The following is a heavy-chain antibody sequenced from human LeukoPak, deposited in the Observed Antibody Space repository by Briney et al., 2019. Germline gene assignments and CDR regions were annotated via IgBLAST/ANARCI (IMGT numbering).Heavy chain of an antibody. CDR1: GFTFSSYS. D-gene: IGHD6-6*01. V-gene: IGHV3-48*02. J-gene: IGHJ4*02. CDR3: ARDNIAARPWDYIDY. CDR2: ISSSSSTI. Sequence: GGSLRLSCAASGFTFSSYSMNWVRQAPGKGLEWVSYISSSSSTIYYADSVKGRFTISRDNAKNSLYLQMNSLRDEDTAVYYCARDNIAARPWDYIDYWGQGTLVTVSS.